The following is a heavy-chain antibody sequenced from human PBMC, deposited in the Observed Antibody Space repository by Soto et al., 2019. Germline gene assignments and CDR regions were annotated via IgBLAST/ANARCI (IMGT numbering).Heavy chain of an antibody. Sequence: SVKVSCKASGGTFSSYAISWVRQAPGQGLEWMGGIIPIFGTANYAQKFQGRVTITADESTSTAYMELSSLRSEDTAVYYCARDLIIGGIAAAGSYNWFDPWGQGTLVTVSS. V-gene: IGHV1-69*13. CDR3: ARDLIIGGIAAAGSYNWFDP. J-gene: IGHJ5*02. CDR2: IIPIFGTA. D-gene: IGHD6-13*01. CDR1: GGTFSSYA.